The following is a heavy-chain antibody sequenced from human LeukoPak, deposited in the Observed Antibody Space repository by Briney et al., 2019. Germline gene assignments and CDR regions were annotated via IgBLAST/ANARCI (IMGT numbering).Heavy chain of an antibody. V-gene: IGHV3-7*01. CDR3: ARVDYYGSGSYPNRWFDP. J-gene: IGHJ5*02. Sequence: GGSLRLSCAASGFTFSSYWMTWVRQAPGKGLEWVANIKQDGSEKYYVDPVKGRFTISRDNAKNSLYLQMNSLRAEDTAVYYCARVDYYGSGSYPNRWFDPWGQGILVTVSS. D-gene: IGHD3-10*01. CDR2: IKQDGSEK. CDR1: GFTFSSYW.